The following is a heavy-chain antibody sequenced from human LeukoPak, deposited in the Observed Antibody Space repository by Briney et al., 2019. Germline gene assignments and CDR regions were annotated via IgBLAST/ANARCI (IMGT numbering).Heavy chain of an antibody. V-gene: IGHV3-30*18. CDR1: GFTFSSYG. D-gene: IGHD3-10*01. CDR3: AKVIKDYGSGSFSDY. CDR2: ISYDGSNK. J-gene: IGHJ4*02. Sequence: GGSLRLSCAASGFTFSSYGMHWVRQAPGKGLEWVAVISYDGSNKYYADSVKGRFTISRDNSKNTLYLQMNSLRAEDTAVYYCAKVIKDYGSGSFSDYWGQGTLVTVSS.